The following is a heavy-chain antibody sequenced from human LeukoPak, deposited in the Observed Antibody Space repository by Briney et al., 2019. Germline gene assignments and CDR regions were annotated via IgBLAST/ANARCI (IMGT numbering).Heavy chain of an antibody. CDR2: IYYSGST. V-gene: IGHV4-59*01. CDR3: ARDSSRLTIFGVALGPLDY. CDR1: GGSISSYY. Sequence: SETLSLTCTVSGGSISSYYWSWVRQPPGKGLEWIGYIYYSGSTNYNPSLKSRVTISVDTSKNQISLKPSSVTAADTVVYSGARDSSRLTIFGVALGPLDYWRQGTLATVSS. D-gene: IGHD3-3*01. J-gene: IGHJ4*02.